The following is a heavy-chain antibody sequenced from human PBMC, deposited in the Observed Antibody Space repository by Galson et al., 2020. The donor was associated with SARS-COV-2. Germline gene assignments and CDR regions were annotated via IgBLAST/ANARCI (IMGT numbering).Heavy chain of an antibody. CDR3: ATDLAIFGPEPPGY. CDR2: FDPEDGET. J-gene: IGHJ4*02. V-gene: IGHV1-24*01. D-gene: IGHD3-3*01. CDR1: GYTLTELS. Sequence: ASVKVSCKVSGYTLTELSMHWVRQAPGKGLEWMGGFDPEDGETIYAQKFQGRVTMTEDTSTDTAYMELSSLRSEDTAVYYCATDLAIFGPEPPGYWGQGTLVTVSS.